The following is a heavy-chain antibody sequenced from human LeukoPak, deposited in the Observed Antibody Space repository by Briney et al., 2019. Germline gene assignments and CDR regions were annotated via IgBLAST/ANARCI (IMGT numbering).Heavy chain of an antibody. Sequence: ASVKVSCKASGYTFTSYDINWVRQAPGQGLEWMGWINPNSGGTNYAQKFQGRVTMTRDTSISTAYMDLSRLTSDDTAVYYCARDRGRISDYYGSGRSLHYYMDVWGTGTTVTVSS. CDR1: GYTFTSYD. V-gene: IGHV1-2*02. J-gene: IGHJ6*03. CDR2: INPNSGGT. CDR3: ARDRGRISDYYGSGRSLHYYMDV. D-gene: IGHD3-10*01.